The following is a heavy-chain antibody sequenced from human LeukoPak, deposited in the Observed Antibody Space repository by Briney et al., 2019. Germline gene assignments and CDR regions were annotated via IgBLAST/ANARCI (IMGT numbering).Heavy chain of an antibody. J-gene: IGHJ6*02. V-gene: IGHV4-59*01. CDR3: ARDLSGGSYYDYYYGMDV. D-gene: IGHD1-26*01. CDR2: IYYSGST. Sequence: SETLSLTCTVSGGSISSYYWSWIRQPPGRGLEGIGYIYYSGSTNYNPSLKSRVTISVDTSKNQFSLKLSSVTAADTAVYYCARDLSGGSYYDYYYGMDVWGQGTTVTVSS. CDR1: GGSISSYY.